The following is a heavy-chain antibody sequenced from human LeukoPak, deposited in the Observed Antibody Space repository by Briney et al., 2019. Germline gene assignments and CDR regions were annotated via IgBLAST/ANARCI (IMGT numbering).Heavy chain of an antibody. Sequence: GGSLRLSCAASGFTFSTYAMNWVRQAPGKGLEWISSISGSASRTYYGDSVKGRFTISRDNSKNTLSLQMNSLRVDDTAVYYCARDGEPRYWGSGYYYGMDVWGRGTTVSVSS. CDR1: GFTFSTYA. CDR3: ARDGEPRYWGSGYYYGMDV. V-gene: IGHV3-23*01. CDR2: ISGSASRT. D-gene: IGHD7-27*01. J-gene: IGHJ6*02.